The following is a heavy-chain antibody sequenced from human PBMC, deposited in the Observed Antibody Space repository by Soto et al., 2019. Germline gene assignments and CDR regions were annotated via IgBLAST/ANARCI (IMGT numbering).Heavy chain of an antibody. D-gene: IGHD7-27*01. Sequence: GGSLRLSCATSGFILSDCAMNWVRQAPGKGLEWVSYISSSSSVIDYADSVKGRFTVSRDNARNSLYLQMNSLRAEDTAVYYCARDLSWGSNWYYYMNVWGKGTTVTVSS. CDR2: ISSSSSVI. J-gene: IGHJ6*03. CDR3: ARDLSWGSNWYYYMNV. V-gene: IGHV3-48*01. CDR1: GFILSDCA.